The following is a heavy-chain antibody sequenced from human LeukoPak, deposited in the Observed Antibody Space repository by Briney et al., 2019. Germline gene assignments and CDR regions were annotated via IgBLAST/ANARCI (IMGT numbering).Heavy chain of an antibody. Sequence: GGSLRLSCAASGFTFSSYSMNWVRQAPGKGLEWVSSISSSSYIYYADSVKGRFTISRDNAKNSLYLQMNSLRAEDTAVYYCARGGVGSGWRSFDYWGQGTLVTVSS. CDR3: ARGGVGSGWRSFDY. V-gene: IGHV3-21*01. CDR2: ISSSSYI. CDR1: GFTFSSYS. D-gene: IGHD6-19*01. J-gene: IGHJ4*02.